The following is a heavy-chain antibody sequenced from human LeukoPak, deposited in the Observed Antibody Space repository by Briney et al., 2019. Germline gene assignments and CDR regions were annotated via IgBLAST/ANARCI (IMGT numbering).Heavy chain of an antibody. D-gene: IGHD5-18*01. V-gene: IGHV3-9*03. Sequence: GRSLRLSCAASGFTIDDYAMRWVRQAPGKGLEWVSGISWNSGGIGYADSVKGRFTISRDNAKNSLYLQMNSLRAEDMALYFCAKDIGYSYGYGLDYWGRGTLVTVSS. J-gene: IGHJ4*02. CDR1: GFTIDDYA. CDR3: AKDIGYSYGYGLDY. CDR2: ISWNSGGI.